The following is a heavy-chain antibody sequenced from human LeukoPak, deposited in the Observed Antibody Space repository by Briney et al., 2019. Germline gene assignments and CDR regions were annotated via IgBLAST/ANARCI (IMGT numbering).Heavy chain of an antibody. Sequence: GGSLRLSCAASGFTFSSYSMSWVRQAPGKGLEWVSYISSSATTIYYADSVKGRFTISRDDAKNSLYLQMNSLRAEDTAVYYCARDPCPSCAFDIWGQGTMVIVSS. D-gene: IGHD3-10*01. CDR2: ISSSATTI. CDR3: ARDPCPSCAFDI. CDR1: GFTFSSYS. J-gene: IGHJ3*02. V-gene: IGHV3-48*04.